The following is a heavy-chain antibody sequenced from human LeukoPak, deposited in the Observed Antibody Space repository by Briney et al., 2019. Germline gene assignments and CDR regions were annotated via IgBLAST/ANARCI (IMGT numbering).Heavy chain of an antibody. CDR2: IYTSGST. V-gene: IGHV4-4*09. CDR3: AGHEYSSSYNWFDP. CDR1: GGSISSYY. Sequence: NPSETLSLTCTVSGGSISSYYWSWIRQPPGKGLEWIGYIYTSGSTNYNPSLKSRVTISVDTSKNQFSLKLSSVTAADTAVYYCAGHEYSSSYNWFDPWGQGTLVTVSS. J-gene: IGHJ5*02. D-gene: IGHD6-6*01.